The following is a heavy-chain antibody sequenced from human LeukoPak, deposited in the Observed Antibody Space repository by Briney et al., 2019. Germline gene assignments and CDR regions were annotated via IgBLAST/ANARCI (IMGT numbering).Heavy chain of an antibody. CDR1: GYTFTGYY. Sequence: ASVKVSCKASGYTFTGYYMHWVRQAPGQGLEWMGWINPNNGGTNYAQKFQGRVTMTRDTSISTAYMELSRLRSDDTAVYYCARTNTYYYDSSGYYHQDPFDYWGQGTLVTVSS. D-gene: IGHD3-22*01. CDR3: ARTNTYYYDSSGYYHQDPFDY. J-gene: IGHJ4*02. V-gene: IGHV1-2*02. CDR2: INPNNGGT.